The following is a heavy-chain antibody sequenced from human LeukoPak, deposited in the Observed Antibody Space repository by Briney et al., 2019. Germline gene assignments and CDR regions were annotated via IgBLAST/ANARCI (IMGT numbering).Heavy chain of an antibody. J-gene: IGHJ5*02. V-gene: IGHV4-61*08. Sequence: KTSETLSLTCTVSGGSISSGDYYWSWIRQPPGKGLEWIGYIYYSGSTYYNPSLKSRVTISVDTSKNQFSLKLSSVTAADTAVYYCARSNLRYFDWLNWFDPWGQGTLVTVSS. CDR2: IYYSGST. CDR1: GGSISSGDYY. D-gene: IGHD3-9*01. CDR3: ARSNLRYFDWLNWFDP.